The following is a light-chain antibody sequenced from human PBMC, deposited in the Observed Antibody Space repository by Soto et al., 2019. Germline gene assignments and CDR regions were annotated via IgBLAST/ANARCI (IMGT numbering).Light chain of an antibody. CDR2: AAS. V-gene: IGKV1-39*01. J-gene: IGKJ5*01. CDR3: QQSYSTPST. Sequence: DIQMTQSPSSLSASVGDRVTITCRASQSITIYLNWYQQKPGKAPKLLIYAASSLQSGVPSRFGGSGSGTDFTLTISSLQPEDSATYYCQQSYSTPSTFGQGTRLEIK. CDR1: QSITIY.